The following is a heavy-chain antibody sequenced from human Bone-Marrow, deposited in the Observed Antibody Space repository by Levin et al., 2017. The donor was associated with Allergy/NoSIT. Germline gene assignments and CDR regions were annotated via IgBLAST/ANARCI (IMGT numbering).Heavy chain of an antibody. D-gene: IGHD7-27*01. Sequence: PGGSLRLSCAASGFTFSTYAMNWVRQAPGKGLEWVSTINNSGGSTYYADSVKGRFTIFRDNSKNTLYLQMKRVRVEDTAVYYCAKPLGKSLPEFDYWGQGTLVTVSS. CDR1: GFTFSTYA. V-gene: IGHV3-23*01. CDR3: AKPLGKSLPEFDY. CDR2: INNSGGST. J-gene: IGHJ4*02.